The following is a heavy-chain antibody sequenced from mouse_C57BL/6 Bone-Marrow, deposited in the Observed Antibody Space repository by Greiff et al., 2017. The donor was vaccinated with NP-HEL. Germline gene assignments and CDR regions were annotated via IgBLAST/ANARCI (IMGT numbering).Heavy chain of an antibody. V-gene: IGHV5-16*01. CDR3: ARDDGSSYFDV. CDR1: GFTFSDYY. D-gene: IGHD1-1*01. J-gene: IGHJ1*03. CDR2: INYDGSST. Sequence: VMLVESEGGLVQPGSSMKLSCTASGFTFSDYYMAWVRQVPEKGLEWVANINYDGSSTYYLDSLKSRFIISRDNAKNILYLQMSSLKSEDTATYYCARDDGSSYFDVWGTGTTVTVSS.